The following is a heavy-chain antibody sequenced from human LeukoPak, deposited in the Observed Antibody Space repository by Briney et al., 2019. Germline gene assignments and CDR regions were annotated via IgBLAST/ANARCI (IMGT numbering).Heavy chain of an antibody. CDR2: IYASGTT. Sequence: SETLSLTCTVSGGSVSSGSYYWSWIRQPPGKELEYIGYIYASGTTNYNPSLKSRVTILLDMSKNQFSLRLSSVTAADTAVYYCARPTVFGVVGDWVQGTLLTVSS. D-gene: IGHD3-3*01. CDR3: ARPTVFGVVGD. J-gene: IGHJ4*02. CDR1: GGSVSSGSYY. V-gene: IGHV4-61*01.